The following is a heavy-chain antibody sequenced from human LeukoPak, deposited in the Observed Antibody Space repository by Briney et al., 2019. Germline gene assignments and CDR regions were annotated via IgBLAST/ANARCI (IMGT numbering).Heavy chain of an antibody. CDR3: ARRPGGFYHYYYYMDV. J-gene: IGHJ6*03. CDR1: GASISSTNYY. D-gene: IGHD4-23*01. V-gene: IGHV4-39*07. Sequence: SETLSLTCIVSGASISSTNYYWGWIRQPPGKGLEWIGSFYYSGSTYHNPSLKSRVIISVDTSKNQFSLELSSVTAADTAVYYCARRPGGFYHYYYYMDVWGKGTTVTVSS. CDR2: FYYSGST.